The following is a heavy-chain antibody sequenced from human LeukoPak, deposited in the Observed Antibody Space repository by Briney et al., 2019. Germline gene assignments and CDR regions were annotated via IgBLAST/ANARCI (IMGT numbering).Heavy chain of an antibody. D-gene: IGHD3-16*01. Sequence: GGSLRLSCAASGFTVSSHYVGSVRQAPGEGLGWVPAIFSGGSTYYADSVKGRLTISRDNSKNTLYLQMNSLRAEDTAVDYCARAAGGPKDYWGQGTLVTVSS. CDR3: ARAAGGPKDY. J-gene: IGHJ4*02. CDR1: GFTVSSHY. V-gene: IGHV3-66*02. CDR2: IFSGGST.